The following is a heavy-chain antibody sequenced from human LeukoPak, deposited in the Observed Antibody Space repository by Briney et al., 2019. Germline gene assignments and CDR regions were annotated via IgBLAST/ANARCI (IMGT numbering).Heavy chain of an antibody. CDR1: GGSFSGYY. CDR3: ARSDYGDFFDY. J-gene: IGHJ4*02. CDR2: INHSGST. V-gene: IGHV4-34*01. Sequence: PSETLSLTCAVYGGSFSGYYWSWIRQPPGKGLEWIGEINHSGSTNYNPSLKSRVTISVDTSKNQFSLKLSSVTAADTAVYYCARSDYGDFFDYWGQGTLVTVSS. D-gene: IGHD4-17*01.